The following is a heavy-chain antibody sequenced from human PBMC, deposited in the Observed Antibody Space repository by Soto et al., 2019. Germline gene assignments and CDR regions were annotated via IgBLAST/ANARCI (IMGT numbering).Heavy chain of an antibody. CDR1: GVSVTSYT. D-gene: IGHD2-21*02. Sequence: KPWETLSLTCIVSGVSVTSYTWSWVRQPANKGLEWIGRVFSSVSATYNPSLKSRVSISMGTAENRISLKLDSVTAADAGVYFCARDGMTTGDTWGPGTLVTVSS. CDR3: ARDGMTTGDT. J-gene: IGHJ4*02. V-gene: IGHV4-4*07. CDR2: VFSSVSA.